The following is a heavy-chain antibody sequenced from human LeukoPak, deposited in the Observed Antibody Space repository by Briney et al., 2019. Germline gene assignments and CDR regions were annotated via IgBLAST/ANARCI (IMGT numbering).Heavy chain of an antibody. D-gene: IGHD5-18*01. J-gene: IGHJ4*02. CDR3: ARSLAMVYFGY. V-gene: IGHV3-33*01. CDR1: GFTFSTYG. CDR2: IWYGGKKE. Sequence: GRSLRLSCAASGFTFSTYGMHWVRQAPGKGLEWVAVIWYGGKKEFYADSVTGRFTISGDNSKNTLYLQMNSLRAEDTAVYYCARSLAMVYFGYWGQGTLVTVSS.